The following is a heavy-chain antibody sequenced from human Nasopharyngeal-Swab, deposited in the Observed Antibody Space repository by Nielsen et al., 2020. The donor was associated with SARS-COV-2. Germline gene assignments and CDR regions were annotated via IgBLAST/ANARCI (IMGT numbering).Heavy chain of an antibody. CDR1: GYTFTSYG. J-gene: IGHJ4*02. CDR3: ARDNWDPERFDY. Sequence: ASVKVSCKASGYTFTSYGISWVRQAPGQGLEWMGWISAYNGNTNYAQKLQGRVTMTTDTSASTAYMELRSLRSDDTAVYYCARDNWDPERFDYWGQGTLVTVSS. CDR2: ISAYNGNT. V-gene: IGHV1-18*01. D-gene: IGHD7-27*01.